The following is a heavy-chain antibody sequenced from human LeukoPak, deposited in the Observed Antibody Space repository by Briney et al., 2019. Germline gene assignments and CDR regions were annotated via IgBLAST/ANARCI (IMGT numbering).Heavy chain of an antibody. CDR3: ARDLREANS. V-gene: IGHV3-7*01. CDR1: GFSFRNYW. Sequence: GGSLRLSCAASGFSFRNYWMGWVRQAPGKGLEWVANTKPDGSAEYYADSVRGRFTASRDNANNLLYLQMNSLRAEDTAVYYCARDLREANSWGQGALVTVSS. J-gene: IGHJ4*02. CDR2: TKPDGSAE. D-gene: IGHD1-26*01.